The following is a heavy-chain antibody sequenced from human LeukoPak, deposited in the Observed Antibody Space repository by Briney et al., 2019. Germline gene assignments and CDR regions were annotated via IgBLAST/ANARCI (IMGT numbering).Heavy chain of an antibody. CDR1: GGSISSGDYY. CDR3: ARDNPGSYSPYGMDV. CDR2: IYYSGST. Sequence: PSQTLSLTCTVSGGSISSGDYYWSWIRQPPGKGLEWIGYIYYSGSTYYNPSLKSRVTISVDTSKNQFSLKLSSVTPADTAVYYCARDNPGSYSPYGMDVWGKGTTVTVPS. J-gene: IGHJ6*04. D-gene: IGHD3-10*01. V-gene: IGHV4-30-4*01.